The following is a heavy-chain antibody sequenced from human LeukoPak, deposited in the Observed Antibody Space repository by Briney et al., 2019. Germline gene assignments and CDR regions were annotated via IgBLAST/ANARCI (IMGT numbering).Heavy chain of an antibody. Sequence: GGSLRLSCAASGFTFSSYTIHWVRQAPGKGLEYVSTISSNGGSTYYANSVKVRFTISRDNSKNTLYLQMGSLRAEDMAVYYCARSRGLVLHYYYMDVWGKGTTVTVSS. J-gene: IGHJ6*03. CDR3: ARSRGLVLHYYYMDV. D-gene: IGHD3-10*01. CDR1: GFTFSSYT. CDR2: ISSNGGST. V-gene: IGHV3-64*01.